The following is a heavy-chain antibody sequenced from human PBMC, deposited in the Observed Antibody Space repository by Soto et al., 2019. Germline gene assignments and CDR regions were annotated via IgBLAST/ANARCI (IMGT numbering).Heavy chain of an antibody. V-gene: IGHV3-11*01. D-gene: IGHD2-15*01. CDR1: GFTFSDYY. CDR3: ARFGGGGCSGGSCFDAFDI. J-gene: IGHJ3*02. CDR2: FCISGSTI. Sequence: GGSLRLSCAASGFTFSDYYMSWIRQAPGKGLERVSYFCISGSTIYYADSVKGRFTISRDNAKNSLFLQMNSLRAEDTAVYYCARFGGGGCSGGSCFDAFDIWGQGTMVTVSS.